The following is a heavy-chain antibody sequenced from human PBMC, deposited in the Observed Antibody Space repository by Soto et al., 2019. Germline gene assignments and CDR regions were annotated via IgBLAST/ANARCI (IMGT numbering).Heavy chain of an antibody. Sequence: GASVKVSCKASGYTFSDFDINWLRQASGQGAEWRGWMNAKSGDTFFPQRFRGKFNMTWDTSLSTAYMEVERLTSYDMAIYYCARGNPFNYAGFDVWGQGTTVTVSS. CDR2: MNAKSGDT. D-gene: IGHD3-16*01. J-gene: IGHJ6*02. V-gene: IGHV1-8*01. CDR1: GYTFSDFD. CDR3: ARGNPFNYAGFDV.